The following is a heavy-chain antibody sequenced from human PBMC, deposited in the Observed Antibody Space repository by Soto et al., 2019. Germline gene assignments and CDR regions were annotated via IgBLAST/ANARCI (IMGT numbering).Heavy chain of an antibody. J-gene: IGHJ5*02. CDR1: GIIFSNYG. V-gene: IGHV3-23*01. CDR2: ITSAGST. Sequence: PGWSLRLSCVASGIIFSNYGMSWVRQAPGKGLEWVSSITSAGSTYYADSVKGRFILSRDNSKNTLYLQMNSLRDEDTAVYYCAKDGVGGAYSGYDFGFLNTWGQGTLVIVSS. CDR3: AKDGVGGAYSGYDFGFLNT. D-gene: IGHD5-12*01.